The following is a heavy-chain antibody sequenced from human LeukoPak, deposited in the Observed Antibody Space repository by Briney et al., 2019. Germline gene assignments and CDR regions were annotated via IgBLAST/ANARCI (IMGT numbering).Heavy chain of an antibody. Sequence: ASVKVSCKASGYTFSNYYMHWVRQAPGQGLERMGIINPSGGVTTNAQKFQGRVTMTRDTSTSIVYMELSSLRSEDTAVYYCAREWAPARRRYYFDCWGQGTLVTVSS. D-gene: IGHD6-6*01. J-gene: IGHJ4*02. CDR3: AREWAPARRRYYFDC. CDR1: GYTFSNYY. CDR2: INPSGGVT. V-gene: IGHV1-46*01.